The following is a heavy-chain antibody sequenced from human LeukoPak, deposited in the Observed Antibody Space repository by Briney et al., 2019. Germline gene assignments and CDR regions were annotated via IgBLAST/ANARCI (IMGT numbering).Heavy chain of an antibody. Sequence: PGGSLRLSCAASGFTVSSNYMSWVRQAPGKGLEWVSVIYSGGSTYYADSVKGRFTISRDNSKNTLYLQMNSLRAEDTAVYYCARDQVGRRRLQSRYYYYYMDVWGKGTTVTISS. D-gene: IGHD5-24*01. J-gene: IGHJ6*03. CDR2: IYSGGST. CDR3: ARDQVGRRRLQSRYYYYYMDV. V-gene: IGHV3-66*01. CDR1: GFTVSSNY.